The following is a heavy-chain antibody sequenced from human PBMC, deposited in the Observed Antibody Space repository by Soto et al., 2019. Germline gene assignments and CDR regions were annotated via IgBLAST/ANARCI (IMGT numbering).Heavy chain of an antibody. V-gene: IGHV3-7*05. CDR2: IKQDGSEK. CDR1: GFTFSSYW. D-gene: IGHD5-12*01. J-gene: IGHJ4*02. Sequence: EVQLVESGGGLVQPGGSLRLSCAASGFTFSSYWMNWVRQASGKGLEWVANIKQDGSEKYYVDSVKGRFTISRDNAKNSMYLQMNSLRAEDTAVYYCAGGGGWLVEVWGQGTLVTVSS. CDR3: AGGGGWLVEV.